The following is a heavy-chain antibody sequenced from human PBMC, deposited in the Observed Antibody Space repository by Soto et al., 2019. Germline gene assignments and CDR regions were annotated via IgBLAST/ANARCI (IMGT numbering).Heavy chain of an antibody. J-gene: IGHJ3*02. CDR2: IYYSGST. Sequence: PSETLSLTCTVSGGSISSSSYYWGWIRQPPGKGLEWIGSIYYSGSTYYNPSLKSRVTISVDTSKNQFSLKLSSVTAADTAVYYCARHKFNPMTYYYDSSGYYLDAFDIWGQGTMVTVSS. D-gene: IGHD3-22*01. CDR1: GGSISSSSYY. CDR3: ARHKFNPMTYYYDSSGYYLDAFDI. V-gene: IGHV4-39*01.